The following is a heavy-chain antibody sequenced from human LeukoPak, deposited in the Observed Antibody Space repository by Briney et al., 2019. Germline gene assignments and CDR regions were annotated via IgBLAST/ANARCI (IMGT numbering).Heavy chain of an antibody. Sequence: ASVKVSCKASGYTFTGYYMHWVRQAPGQGLEWMGWINPNSGGTNYAQKFQGRVTMTRDTSISTAYMELSRLRSDDTAVYYCARGIRRLLWFGELLYRGQGTLVTVSS. V-gene: IGHV1-2*02. J-gene: IGHJ4*02. CDR1: GYTFTGYY. CDR2: INPNSGGT. D-gene: IGHD3-10*01. CDR3: ARGIRRLLWFGELLY.